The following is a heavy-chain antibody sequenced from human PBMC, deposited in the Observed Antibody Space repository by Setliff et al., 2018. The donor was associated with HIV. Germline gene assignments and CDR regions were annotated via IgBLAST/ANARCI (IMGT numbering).Heavy chain of an antibody. V-gene: IGHV4-38-2*02. D-gene: IGHD3-10*01. CDR2: IYHTGST. CDR3: ATPPIAGVRGYPQGWYFDL. J-gene: IGHJ2*01. Sequence: PSETLSLTCTVSGYSISSDYYWGWIRQPPGKGLEWIGSIYHTGSTYYNPSLKSPLTISVDPSKNQFSLKLTSVTAADTAVYYCATPPIAGVRGYPQGWYFDLWGRGTLVTVSS. CDR1: GYSISSDYY.